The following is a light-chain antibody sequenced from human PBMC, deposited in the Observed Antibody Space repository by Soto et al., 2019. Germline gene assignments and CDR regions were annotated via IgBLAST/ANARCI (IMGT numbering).Light chain of an antibody. CDR2: GAY. CDR1: QSIGSN. CDR3: QQYNNWPWT. J-gene: IGKJ1*01. V-gene: IGKV3-15*01. Sequence: EIVMTQSAATLSVSPGERDTRSCLASQSIGSNLAWFQQKPGQPCRLLIYGAYTRAPGLPARFSGSGSGTDFTLTISSLQSEDFAVYYCQQYNNWPWTFGQGTKVDNK.